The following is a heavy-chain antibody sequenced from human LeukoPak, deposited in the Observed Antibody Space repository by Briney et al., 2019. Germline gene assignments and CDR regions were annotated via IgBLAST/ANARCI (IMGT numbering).Heavy chain of an antibody. CDR3: ARGCGSARCFPDAFDM. Sequence: SETLSLTCTVSGGSISSYYWSWIRQPAGKGLEWIGRIYTSGSTNYNPSLKSRVVISVDTSKNQISLRLNSVTAADTAVYYCARGCGSARCFPDAFDMWGQGTMVTVSS. CDR1: GGSISSYY. J-gene: IGHJ3*02. D-gene: IGHD2-2*01. V-gene: IGHV4-4*07. CDR2: IYTSGST.